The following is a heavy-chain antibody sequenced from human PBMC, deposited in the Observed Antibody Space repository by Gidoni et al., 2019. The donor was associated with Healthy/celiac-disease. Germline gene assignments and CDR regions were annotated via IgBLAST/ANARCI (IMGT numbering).Heavy chain of an antibody. V-gene: IGHV3-66*01. CDR3: ARDRDGWSEGFDI. Sequence: EVPLVESGGGLVQPGGSLRLSCAPSGFPVSSNYMSWVRQAPGKGLEWVSVIYSGGSTYYADTVKGRFTISRDNSKNTLYLQMNSLRAEDTAVYYCARDRDGWSEGFDIWGQGTMVTVSS. D-gene: IGHD2-2*03. CDR1: GFPVSSNY. J-gene: IGHJ3*02. CDR2: IYSGGST.